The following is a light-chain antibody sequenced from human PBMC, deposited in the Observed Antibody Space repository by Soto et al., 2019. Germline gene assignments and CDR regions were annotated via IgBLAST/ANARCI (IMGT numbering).Light chain of an antibody. Sequence: QSALTQPASVSGSPGQSITISCTGTNSDLGSYDFVSWYQHHPGTAPKLMLYKVSDRPSGVSSRFSGSKSGHTASLTISGLQAEDEGFYYCSSYTTSSTRVFGGGTQLTVL. CDR1: NSDLGSYDF. CDR3: SSYTTSSTRV. V-gene: IGLV2-14*01. CDR2: KVS. J-gene: IGLJ3*02.